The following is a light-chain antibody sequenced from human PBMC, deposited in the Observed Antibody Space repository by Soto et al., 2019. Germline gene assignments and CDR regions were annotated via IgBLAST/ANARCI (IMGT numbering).Light chain of an antibody. CDR3: SSYTSSSTVV. V-gene: IGLV2-14*01. CDR1: SSDVGAYKF. CDR2: DVS. J-gene: IGLJ2*01. Sequence: QSALTQPASVSGSPGQSITISCTGTSSDVGAYKFVSWYQQYPGKAPKLMIYDVSNRPSGVSNRFSGSKSGNTASLTISGLQAEDEADYYCSSYTSSSTVVFGGGTQLTVL.